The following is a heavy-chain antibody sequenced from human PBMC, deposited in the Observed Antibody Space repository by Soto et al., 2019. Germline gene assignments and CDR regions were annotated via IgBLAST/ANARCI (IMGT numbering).Heavy chain of an antibody. D-gene: IGHD3-3*01. Sequence: PSETLSLTCTVSGGSISSYYWSWIRQPPGKGLEWIGYIYYSGNTNYNPSLKSRVTISVDTSKNQFSLKLSSVTAADTAVYYCARAGDDTIFGVEPLFDYWGQGTLVTVSS. CDR1: GGSISSYY. J-gene: IGHJ4*02. V-gene: IGHV4-59*01. CDR3: ARAGDDTIFGVEPLFDY. CDR2: IYYSGNT.